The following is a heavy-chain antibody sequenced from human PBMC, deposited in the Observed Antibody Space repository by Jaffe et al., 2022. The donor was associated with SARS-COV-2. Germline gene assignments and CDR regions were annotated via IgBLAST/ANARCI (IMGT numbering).Heavy chain of an antibody. V-gene: IGHV3-21*01. CDR1: GFTFSSYS. CDR3: ARDHGGVEMATTAFDY. J-gene: IGHJ4*02. CDR2: ISSSSSYI. Sequence: EVQLVESGGGLVKPGGSLRLSCAASGFTFSSYSMNWVRQAPGKGLEWVSSISSSSSYIYYADSVKGRFTISRDNAKNSLYLQMNSLRAEDTAVYYCARDHGGVEMATTAFDYWGQGTLVTVSS. D-gene: IGHD5-12*01.